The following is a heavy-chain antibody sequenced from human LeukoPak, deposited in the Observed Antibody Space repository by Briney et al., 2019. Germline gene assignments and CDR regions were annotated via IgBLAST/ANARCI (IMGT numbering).Heavy chain of an antibody. Sequence: GASVTVSCKASGGTFSSYAISWVRQAPGQGLEWMGRIIPILGIANYAQKIQGRVTITADKSTSTAYMELSSLRSEDTAVYYCARVAEHYGMDVWGQGTTVTVSS. CDR1: GGTFSSYA. CDR2: IIPILGIA. V-gene: IGHV1-69*04. J-gene: IGHJ6*02. D-gene: IGHD2-15*01. CDR3: ARVAEHYGMDV.